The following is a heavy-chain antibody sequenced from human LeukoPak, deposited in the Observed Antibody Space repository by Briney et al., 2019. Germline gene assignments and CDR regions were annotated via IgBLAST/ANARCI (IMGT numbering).Heavy chain of an antibody. J-gene: IGHJ4*02. CDR3: ATGAVAGYYFDY. D-gene: IGHD6-19*01. CDR2: FDPEDGET. V-gene: IGHV1-24*01. Sequence: ASVKVSCKASGYTFTSYGISWVRQAPGKGLEWMGGFDPEDGETIYAQKFQGRVTMTEDTSTDTAYMELSSLRSEDTAVYYCATGAVAGYYFDYWGQGTLVTVSS. CDR1: GYTFTSYG.